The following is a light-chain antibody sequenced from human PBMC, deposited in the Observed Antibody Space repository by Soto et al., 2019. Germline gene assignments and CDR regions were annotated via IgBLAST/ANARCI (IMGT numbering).Light chain of an antibody. CDR2: GAS. Sequence: EIVLTQSPGILSLSPGERATLSCRASQSVSSNLAWYQQQPGQAPRVLIYGASTRATGFPARFSGSGSGTEFTLTISSLQSEDFAVYYCQQYNNWPLTFGGGTKVDIK. CDR1: QSVSSN. V-gene: IGKV3-15*01. CDR3: QQYNNWPLT. J-gene: IGKJ4*01.